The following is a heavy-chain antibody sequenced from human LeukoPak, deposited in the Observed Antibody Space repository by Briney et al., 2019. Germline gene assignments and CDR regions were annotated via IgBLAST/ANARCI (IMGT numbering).Heavy chain of an antibody. CDR2: IFSGGGT. D-gene: IGHD1-26*01. CDR1: GFSVSTNF. Sequence: PGGSLRLSCAASGFSVSTNFMTWVRQAPGKGLEWVSVIFSGGGTYYADSVKGRFTISRDNSKNTLYLQMNSLRAEDTAIYYCARGRRWDLLVSLIDASDIWGQGTMVTVSS. J-gene: IGHJ3*02. CDR3: ARGRRWDLLVSLIDASDI. V-gene: IGHV3-53*01.